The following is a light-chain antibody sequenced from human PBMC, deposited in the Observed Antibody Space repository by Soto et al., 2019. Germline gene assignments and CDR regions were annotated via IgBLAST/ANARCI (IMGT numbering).Light chain of an antibody. CDR2: GSF. CDR1: QSLSSSY. J-gene: IGKJ5*01. V-gene: IGKV3-20*01. CDR3: QQYGNLIT. Sequence: EIVLTQSPGTLSLSRGKRATLSCRASQSLSSSYLACYQQKPGKAPRLLIYGSFSTATGIPDRLSGSGSGTDFTLTISRLEPEDYAVYYCQQYGNLITFGQGTRLEIK.